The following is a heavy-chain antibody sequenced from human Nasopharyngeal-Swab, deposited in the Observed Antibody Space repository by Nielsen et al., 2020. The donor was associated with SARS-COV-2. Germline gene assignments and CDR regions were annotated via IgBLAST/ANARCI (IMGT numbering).Heavy chain of an antibody. CDR3: ARDDLEPNFYYYDMAV. CDR2: VSYDGSNR. Sequence: GESLKISCAGSGFIFSSYTMHWVRQAPGKGLEWVAVVSYDGSNRNYAESVKGRFTISRDNSKKVMYLHMNSLEADDTAVYYCARDDLEPNFYYYDMAVRGQGTTVTVSS. D-gene: IGHD1-1*01. V-gene: IGHV3-30*04. J-gene: IGHJ6*02. CDR1: GFIFSSYT.